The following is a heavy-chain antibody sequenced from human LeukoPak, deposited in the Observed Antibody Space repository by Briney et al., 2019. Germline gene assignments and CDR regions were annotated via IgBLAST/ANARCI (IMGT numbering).Heavy chain of an antibody. Sequence: PGGSLRLSCAASGFTFSDYYMNWVRQAPGKGLEWVSYISGSGSTIYYADSVKGRFTISRDNAKDSLYLQMNSLRAEDTAVYYCARVRSGYSHENYFDCWGQGTLVTVSS. CDR3: ARVRSGYSHENYFDC. D-gene: IGHD5-18*01. CDR2: ISGSGSTI. V-gene: IGHV3-11*04. CDR1: GFTFSDYY. J-gene: IGHJ4*02.